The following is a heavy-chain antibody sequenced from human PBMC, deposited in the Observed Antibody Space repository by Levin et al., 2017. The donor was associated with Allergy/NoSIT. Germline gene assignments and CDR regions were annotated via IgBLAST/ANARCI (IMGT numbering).Heavy chain of an antibody. CDR3: ARDRVSSSYYDRHYYAYHGIDV. D-gene: IGHD6-13*01. CDR2: ISSSGSHI. V-gene: IGHV3-11*01. CDR1: GFTFSDYY. J-gene: IGHJ6*01. Sequence: PGGSLRLSCAASGFTFSDYYMSWIRQAPGKGLQWVSYISSSGSHIDSADSVKGRFTISRDNARNSLLLQMNSLRAEDTAVYYCARDRVSSSYYDRHYYAYHGIDVWGQGTTVTVSS.